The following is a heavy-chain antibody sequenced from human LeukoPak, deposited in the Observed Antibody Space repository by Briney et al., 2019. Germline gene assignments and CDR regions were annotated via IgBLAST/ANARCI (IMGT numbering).Heavy chain of an antibody. V-gene: IGHV4-31*03. D-gene: IGHD6-13*01. J-gene: IGHJ4*02. CDR3: ARAHGIAAADTTYYFDS. CDR1: GGSISSGGYY. Sequence: SQTLSLTCTVSGGSISSGGYYWSWIRQHPGQGLEWIGYIYYSGSTYYNPSLKSRVTISVDTSKNQFSLKLSSLTAADTAVYYCARAHGIAAADTTYYFDSWGQGTLVTVSS. CDR2: IYYSGST.